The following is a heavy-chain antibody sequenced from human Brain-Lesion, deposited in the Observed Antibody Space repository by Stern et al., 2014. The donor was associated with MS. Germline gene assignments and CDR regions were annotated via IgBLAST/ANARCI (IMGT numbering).Heavy chain of an antibody. CDR1: GYIFTGYY. V-gene: IGHV1-2*02. J-gene: IGHJ6*02. Sequence: VQLVESGAEVKKPGASVKVSCKTSGYIFTGYYIHWVRQAPGQGLEWMAWINPNTGGTTYEQKFQGRVTMSRDTSISTAYVELSSLTSDDTAVYYCARDQRGITIFGVVTDYYYLGMDVWGQGTTVTVSS. CDR2: INPNTGGT. CDR3: ARDQRGITIFGVVTDYYYLGMDV. D-gene: IGHD3-3*01.